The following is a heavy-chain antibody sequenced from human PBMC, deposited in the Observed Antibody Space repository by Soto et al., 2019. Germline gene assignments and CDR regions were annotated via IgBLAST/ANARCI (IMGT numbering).Heavy chain of an antibody. D-gene: IGHD6-19*01. J-gene: IGHJ4*02. CDR3: ARLPVTEWLVYPYLDY. Sequence: QLQLQESGTGLVKPSETLSLTCTVSGDSISSNSYYWGWIRQPPGKGLEWIGSIYNSGSTYYNPSLKSRVTISVATSKNQFSLKLNSVTAADTAVYYCARLPVTEWLVYPYLDYWGQGTLVTVSS. CDR1: GDSISSNSYY. CDR2: IYNSGST. V-gene: IGHV4-39*01.